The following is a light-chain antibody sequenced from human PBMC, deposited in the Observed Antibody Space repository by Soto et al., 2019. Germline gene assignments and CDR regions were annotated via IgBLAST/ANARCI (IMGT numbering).Light chain of an antibody. Sequence: QSVLTQPPSASGIPGQRVTISCSGSSSNIGSNTVNWYQQFPGTAPKLLIYSNIERASGVPDRFSGSKSGTSASLAINGPQSEDEAEYYCSTWDDRLNGVLFGGGTKLTVL. J-gene: IGLJ2*01. CDR3: STWDDRLNGVL. CDR1: SSNIGSNT. V-gene: IGLV1-44*01. CDR2: SNI.